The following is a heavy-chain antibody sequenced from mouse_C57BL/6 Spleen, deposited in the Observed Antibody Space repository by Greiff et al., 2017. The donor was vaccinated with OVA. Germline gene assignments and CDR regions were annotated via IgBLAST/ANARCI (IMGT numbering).Heavy chain of an antibody. CDR3: ARYGDGYYVDY. V-gene: IGHV1-82*01. CDR1: GYAFSSSW. J-gene: IGHJ2*01. Sequence: VKLQQSGPELVKPGASVEISCKASGYAFSSSWMNWVKQRPGKGLEWIGRIYPGDGDPNYNGKFKGKATLTADKSSSTAYMQLSSLTSEDSAVYFCARYGDGYYVDYWGQGTTLTVSS. D-gene: IGHD2-3*01. CDR2: IYPGDGDP.